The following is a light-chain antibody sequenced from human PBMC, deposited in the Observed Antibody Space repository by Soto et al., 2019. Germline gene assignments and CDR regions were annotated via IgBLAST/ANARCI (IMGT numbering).Light chain of an antibody. CDR1: SGYNHYE. CDR2: VGTGGIVG. CDR3: GADHGSGSNFVV. Sequence: QLVLTQPPSASACLGASVALTCTLSSGYNHYEVDWYQQRPGKGPRFVMRVGTGGIVGSKGDGIPDRFSVLGSGLNRYLTIKNIQEEDESDYHCGADHGSGSNFVVFGGGTKLTVL. V-gene: IGLV9-49*01. J-gene: IGLJ2*01.